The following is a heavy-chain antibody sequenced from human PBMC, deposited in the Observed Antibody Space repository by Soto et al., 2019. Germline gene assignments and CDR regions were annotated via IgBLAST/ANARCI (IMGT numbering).Heavy chain of an antibody. CDR1: GYSFISYW. V-gene: IGHV5-51*01. D-gene: IGHD2-15*01. J-gene: IGHJ3*01. Sequence: GESLKISCKTSGYSFISYWVAWVRQLPGKGLEWMGTFYPGDSTSTYSPSFQGQVTISVDTSITTAYVQLNSLKASDTAMYYCARIIGYCRNNDCSWTFDVWGQGTMVTVSS. CDR2: FYPGDSTS. CDR3: ARIIGYCRNNDCSWTFDV.